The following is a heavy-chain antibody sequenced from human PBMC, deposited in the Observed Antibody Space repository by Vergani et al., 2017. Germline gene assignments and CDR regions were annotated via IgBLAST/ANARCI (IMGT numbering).Heavy chain of an antibody. V-gene: IGHV4-4*07. J-gene: IGHJ5*02. Sequence: QVQLQESGPGLVKPSETLSLTCTVSGGSISSYYWSWIRQPAGKGLEWIGRIYTSGSTNYNPSLQSRGTRSVDTSKNQFSLKLSSVTAADTAVYYCARDRDLTGYYMGGLDPWGQGTLVTVSS. CDR3: ARDRDLTGYYMGGLDP. D-gene: IGHD3-9*01. CDR1: GGSISSYY. CDR2: IYTSGST.